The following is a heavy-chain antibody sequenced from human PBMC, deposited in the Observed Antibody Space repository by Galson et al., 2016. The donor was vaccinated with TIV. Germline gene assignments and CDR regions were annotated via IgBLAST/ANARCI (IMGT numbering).Heavy chain of an antibody. CDR1: RFTFSTYW. D-gene: IGHD3-22*01. J-gene: IGHJ4*02. CDR3: ARPSSHYDISSYYPLDI. CDR2: INSDGSTT. Sequence: SLRLSCAASRFTFSTYWMHWVRQAPGKGLVWVSHINSDGSTTNYADSVKGRFTISRDNAKNTLYLQMNGLRAEDTALYYCARPSSHYDISSYYPLDIWGQGILVTVSS. V-gene: IGHV3-74*01.